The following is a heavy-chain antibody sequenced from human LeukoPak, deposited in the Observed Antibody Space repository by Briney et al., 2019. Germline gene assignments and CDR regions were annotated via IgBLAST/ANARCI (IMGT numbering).Heavy chain of an antibody. V-gene: IGHV1-69*13. CDR3: ATTPGSDYYDSSGYFLWMKPW. J-gene: IGHJ4*02. Sequence: ASVKVSCKASGGTFSSYAISWVRQAPGQGLEWMGGIIPIFGTANYAQKFQGRVTITADESTSTAYMELSSLRSEDTAVYYCATTPGSDYYDSSGYFLWMKPWWGQGTLVTVSS. CDR1: GGTFSSYA. D-gene: IGHD3-22*01. CDR2: IIPIFGTA.